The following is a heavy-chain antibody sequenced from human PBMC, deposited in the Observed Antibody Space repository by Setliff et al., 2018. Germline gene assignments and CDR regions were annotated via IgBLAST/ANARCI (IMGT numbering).Heavy chain of an antibody. CDR2: INTKTGDP. CDR3: ARADHLVTTTFDY. J-gene: IGHJ4*01. CDR1: GYSLSNYV. Sequence: ASVKVSCKASGYSLSNYVVNRVRQAPGQGLEWMGWINTKTGDPTYAQGYTGRFAFSLDTSDSATYLDISNLKAEDTATYYCARADHLVTTTFDYWGQGTLVTVS. V-gene: IGHV7-4-1*02. D-gene: IGHD4-17*01.